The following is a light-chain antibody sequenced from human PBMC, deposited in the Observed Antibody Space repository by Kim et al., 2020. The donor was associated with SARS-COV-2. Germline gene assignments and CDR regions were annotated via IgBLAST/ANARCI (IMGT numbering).Light chain of an antibody. Sequence: AWGQTVRITCQGDSLRSYYAGWYQQQPGQAPVLVIYGKNNRPSGIPDRFSGSSSGNTASLTITGAQAEDEADYYCNSRDSSGNHLVFGGGTQLTVL. CDR3: NSRDSSGNHLV. J-gene: IGLJ3*02. CDR1: SLRSYY. V-gene: IGLV3-19*01. CDR2: GKN.